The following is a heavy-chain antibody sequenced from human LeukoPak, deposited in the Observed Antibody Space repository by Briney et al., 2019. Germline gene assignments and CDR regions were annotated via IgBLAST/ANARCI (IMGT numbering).Heavy chain of an antibody. D-gene: IGHD7-27*01. J-gene: IGHJ3*02. Sequence: SETLSLTCAVSGGSISSSNWWSWIRQPPGKGLEWIGEINHSGSTNYNPSLKSRVTISVDTSKNQFSLKLSSVTAADTAVYYCARGAPTGARRAFDIWGQGTMVTVSS. CDR1: GGSISSSNW. V-gene: IGHV4-4*02. CDR2: INHSGST. CDR3: ARGAPTGARRAFDI.